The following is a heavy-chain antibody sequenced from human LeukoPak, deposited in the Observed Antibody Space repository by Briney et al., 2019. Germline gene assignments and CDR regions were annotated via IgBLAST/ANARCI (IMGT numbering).Heavy chain of an antibody. CDR1: GCSLSSYA. J-gene: IGHJ5*02. V-gene: IGHV3-23*01. Sequence: GGSLRFSCVASGCSLSSYATSWVQLPPGKGLQWVAGIYSDDSATFYKDAVKGRFTISKDTSKNTLYLQMNSLRDEDTAVYYCAKDMTYGDGKWEFDLWGQGTPVTVSS. CDR3: AKDMTYGDGKWEFDL. D-gene: IGHD2-21*02. CDR2: IYSDDSAT.